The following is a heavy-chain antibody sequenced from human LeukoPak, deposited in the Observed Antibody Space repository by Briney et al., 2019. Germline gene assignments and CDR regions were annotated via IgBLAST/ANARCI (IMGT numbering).Heavy chain of an antibody. Sequence: SSETLSLTCTVSGGSISSGGYSWSWIRQHPGKGLEWIGYIYYSGSTNYNPSLKSRVTISVDTSKNQFSLKLSSVTAADTAVYYCARALNYYYDSSGYYSWFDPWGQGTLVTVSS. D-gene: IGHD3-22*01. CDR3: ARALNYYYDSSGYYSWFDP. CDR2: IYYSGST. J-gene: IGHJ5*02. CDR1: GGSISSGGYS. V-gene: IGHV4-31*03.